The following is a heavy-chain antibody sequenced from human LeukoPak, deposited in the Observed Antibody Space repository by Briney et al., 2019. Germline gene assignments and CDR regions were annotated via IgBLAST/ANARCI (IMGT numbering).Heavy chain of an antibody. D-gene: IGHD4-23*01. V-gene: IGHV4-59*01. CDR3: ARSVVTLYWYFDL. CDR2: IYCSGST. J-gene: IGHJ2*01. Sequence: SETLSLTCTVSGGSISGYYYNWIRQHPGKGLEWIGYIYCSGSTNYNPSLKSRVTISQDTSKNQFSLKLSSVTTADTAVYYCARSVVTLYWYFDLWGRGALVTVSS. CDR1: GGSISGYY.